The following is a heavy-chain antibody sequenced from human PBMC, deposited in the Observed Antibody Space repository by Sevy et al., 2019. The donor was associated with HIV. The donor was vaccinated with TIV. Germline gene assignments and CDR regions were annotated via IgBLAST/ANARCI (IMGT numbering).Heavy chain of an antibody. CDR2: ISWNSGSI. CDR1: GFTFDDYA. D-gene: IGHD2-2*01. Sequence: GGSLRLSCAASGFTFDDYAMHWVRQAPGKGLEWVSGISWNSGSIGYADSVKGRFTISRDNAKNTLYLQMNSLRAEDTAVYYCARDGTVVVPAAMGWDYYYYGMDVWGQGTTVTVSS. V-gene: IGHV3-9*01. CDR3: ARDGTVVVPAAMGWDYYYYGMDV. J-gene: IGHJ6*02.